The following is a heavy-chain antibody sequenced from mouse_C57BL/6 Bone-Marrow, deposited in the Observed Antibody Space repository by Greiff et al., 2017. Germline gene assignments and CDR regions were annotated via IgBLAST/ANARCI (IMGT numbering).Heavy chain of an antibody. D-gene: IGHD2-4*01. CDR2: ISSGSSTI. CDR3: ARQLRPDYFDY. Sequence: EVQLVESGGGLVKPGGSLKLSCAASGFTFSDYGMHWVRQAPEQGLEWVAYISSGSSTIYYAATVQGRFTISRDNAKNTLFLQMTSLRSEDTAMYYCARQLRPDYFDYWGQGTTLTVSS. CDR1: GFTFSDYG. J-gene: IGHJ2*01. V-gene: IGHV5-17*01.